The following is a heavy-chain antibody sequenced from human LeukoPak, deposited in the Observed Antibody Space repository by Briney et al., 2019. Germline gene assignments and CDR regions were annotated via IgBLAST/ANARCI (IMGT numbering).Heavy chain of an antibody. J-gene: IGHJ4*02. D-gene: IGHD6-19*01. Sequence: GGSLRLSCAASGFTFRNYGMHWVRQAPGKGLEWVAVISIDGSEKYYADSVKGRFTISRDNSKNTLYLQMNSLRAEDTAVYYCARDSSGYDYWGQGTLVTVSS. CDR3: ARDSSGYDY. V-gene: IGHV3-30*03. CDR1: GFTFRNYG. CDR2: ISIDGSEK.